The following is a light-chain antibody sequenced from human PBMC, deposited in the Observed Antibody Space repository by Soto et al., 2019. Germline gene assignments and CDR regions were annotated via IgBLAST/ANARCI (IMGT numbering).Light chain of an antibody. CDR1: SSDVCGYNY. CDR2: EVS. J-gene: IGLJ3*02. V-gene: IGLV2-8*01. CDR3: SSYAGSKNVV. Sequence: QSALTQPPSASGSPGQSVTISCTGTSSDVCGYNYVSWYQQHPGKAPKLMIYEVSKRPSGVPDRFSGSKSGNTASLTVSGLQDEDEADYYCSSYAGSKNVVFGGGTKLTVL.